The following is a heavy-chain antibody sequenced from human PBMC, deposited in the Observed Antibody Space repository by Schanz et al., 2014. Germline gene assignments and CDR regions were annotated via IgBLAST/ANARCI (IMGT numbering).Heavy chain of an antibody. Sequence: EVQLVQSGGGLVQPGGSLRLSCAASGFSFSSYAMGWVRQARGKGLEWVSAMNESHSTIYYADSVRGRFTVSRDNAENALYLQMSSLRAEDTGLYFCARGGSGSHYRLDYWGQGTLVTVSS. CDR3: ARGGSGSHYRLDY. CDR2: MNESHSTI. V-gene: IGHV3-23*04. D-gene: IGHD1-26*01. J-gene: IGHJ4*02. CDR1: GFSFSSYA.